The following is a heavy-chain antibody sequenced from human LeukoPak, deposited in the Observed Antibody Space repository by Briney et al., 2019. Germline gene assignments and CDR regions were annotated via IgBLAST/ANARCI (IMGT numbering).Heavy chain of an antibody. V-gene: IGHV3-48*03. CDR2: ISSSGSTI. D-gene: IGHD2-2*01. Sequence: GGSLRLSCAASGFTFDDYGMSWVRQAPGKGLEWVSYISSSGSTIYYADSVKGRFAISRDNAKNSLYLQMNSLRAEDTAVYYCARGELGYCSSTSCYEGDAFDIWGQGTMVTVSS. J-gene: IGHJ3*02. CDR1: GFTFDDYG. CDR3: ARGELGYCSSTSCYEGDAFDI.